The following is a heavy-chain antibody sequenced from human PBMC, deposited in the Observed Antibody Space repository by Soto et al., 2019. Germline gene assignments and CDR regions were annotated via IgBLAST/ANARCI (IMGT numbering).Heavy chain of an antibody. CDR2: ISSTSSTK. J-gene: IGHJ6*02. V-gene: IGHV3-48*02. CDR3: ARRITMVRGPYYYYGMDV. Sequence: GGSLRLSCDASGFTFSSHGMTWVHQAPGKGLEWVAFISSTSSTKNYADSVKGRFTISRDNTKNSLYLQMSSLRDEDTAVYYCARRITMVRGPYYYYGMDVWGQGTTVTVS. D-gene: IGHD3-10*01. CDR1: GFTFSSHG.